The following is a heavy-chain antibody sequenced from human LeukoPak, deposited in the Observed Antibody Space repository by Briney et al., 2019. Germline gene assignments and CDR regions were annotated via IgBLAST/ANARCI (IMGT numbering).Heavy chain of an antibody. CDR3: AREKPALTYYYDSSGYYYFDY. CDR1: GFTFSSYG. Sequence: PGGSLRLSCAASGFTFSSYGMHWVRQAPGKGLEWVAFIRYDGSNKYYADSVKGRFTISRDNSKNTLYLQMNSLRAEDTAVYYCAREKPALTYYYDSSGYYYFDYWGQGTPVTVSS. V-gene: IGHV3-30*02. J-gene: IGHJ4*02. CDR2: IRYDGSNK. D-gene: IGHD3-22*01.